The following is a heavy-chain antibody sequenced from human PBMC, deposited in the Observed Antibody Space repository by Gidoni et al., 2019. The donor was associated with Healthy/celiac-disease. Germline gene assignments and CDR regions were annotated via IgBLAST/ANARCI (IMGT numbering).Heavy chain of an antibody. Sequence: QVQLVESGGGVVQPGRSLRLSCAASGFTLSSYGMHWVRQAPGKGLEWVAVIWYDGSNKYYADSVKGRFTISRDNSKNTLYLQMNSLRAEDTAVYYCARDLMSVTSFWRLSSYGMDVWGQGTTVTVSS. V-gene: IGHV3-33*01. D-gene: IGHD4-17*01. CDR1: GFTLSSYG. J-gene: IGHJ6*02. CDR2: IWYDGSNK. CDR3: ARDLMSVTSFWRLSSYGMDV.